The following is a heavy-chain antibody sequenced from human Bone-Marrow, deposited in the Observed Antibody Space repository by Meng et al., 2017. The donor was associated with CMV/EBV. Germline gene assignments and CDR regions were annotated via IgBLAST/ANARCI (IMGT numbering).Heavy chain of an antibody. D-gene: IGHD3-3*01. CDR3: ARDGSGPNNWFDP. CDR1: GFTFSSYS. V-gene: IGHV3-21*04. Sequence: GESLKISCAASGFTFSSYSMNWVRQAPGKGLEWVSSISSSSSYIYYADSVKGRFTISRDNAKNSLYLQMNSLRAEDTAVYYCARDGSGPNNWFDPWGQGTLVTVSS. CDR2: ISSSSSYI. J-gene: IGHJ5*02.